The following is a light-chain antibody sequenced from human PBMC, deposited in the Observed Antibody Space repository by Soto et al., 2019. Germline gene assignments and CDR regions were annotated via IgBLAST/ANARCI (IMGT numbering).Light chain of an antibody. CDR3: ISYTSSITDV. CDR2: DVS. CDR1: SSDVGGYNY. V-gene: IGLV2-14*01. Sequence: QSALTQPASVSGSPGQSITISCTGTSSDVGGYNYVSWYQQHPGKAPKLMIYDVSNRPSGVSNRFSGSKSGNTASLTISGLKAEDEADYYCISYTSSITDVFGTGTELTVL. J-gene: IGLJ1*01.